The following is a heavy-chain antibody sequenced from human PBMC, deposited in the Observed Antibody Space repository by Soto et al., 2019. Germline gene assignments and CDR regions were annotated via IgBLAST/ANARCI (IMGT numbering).Heavy chain of an antibody. J-gene: IGHJ6*02. CDR2: ISGSGGST. V-gene: IGHV3-23*01. Sequence: PGGSLRLSCAASGFTFSSYAMRWVRQAPGKGLEWVSAISGSGGSTYYADSVKGRFTISRDNSKNTLYLQMNSLRAEDTAVYYCAKVAVTINYYYYGMDVWGQGTTVTVSS. CDR3: AKVAVTINYYYYGMDV. D-gene: IGHD4-4*01. CDR1: GFTFSSYA.